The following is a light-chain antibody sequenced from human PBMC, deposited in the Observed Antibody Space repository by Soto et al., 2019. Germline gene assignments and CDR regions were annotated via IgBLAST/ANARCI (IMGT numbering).Light chain of an antibody. CDR1: QSVSSNY. CDR3: QQYGSSRT. J-gene: IGKJ1*01. V-gene: IGKV3-20*01. CDR2: GAS. Sequence: EIVLTQSPGTLSLSPGERATLSCRASQSVSSNYLAWYQQKPGQAPRLLIYGASSRATGIPDRFSGSGSGTDFTLTISRLEPEDFAVYYWQQYGSSRTFGQGTKVDIK.